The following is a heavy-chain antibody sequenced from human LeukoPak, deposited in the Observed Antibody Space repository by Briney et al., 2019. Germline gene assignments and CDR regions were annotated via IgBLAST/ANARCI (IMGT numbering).Heavy chain of an antibody. CDR1: GYTFASYY. D-gene: IGHD3-10*01. J-gene: IGHJ3*02. V-gene: IGHV1-46*03. CDR2: INPSGGST. Sequence: GASVKVSCKASGYTFASYYMHWVRQAPGQGLEWMGIINPSGGSTSYAQKFQGRVTMTRDTSTSTVYMELSSLRSEDTAVYYCAREPPGYAFDISGQGTMVTVSS. CDR3: AREPPGYAFDI.